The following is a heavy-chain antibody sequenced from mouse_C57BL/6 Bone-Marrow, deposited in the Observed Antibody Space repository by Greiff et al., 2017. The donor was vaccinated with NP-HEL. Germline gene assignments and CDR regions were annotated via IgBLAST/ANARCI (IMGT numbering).Heavy chain of an antibody. J-gene: IGHJ3*01. D-gene: IGHD2-4*01. CDR2: IDPYDSYT. Sequence: QVQLKQPGAELVMPGASVKLSCKASGYTFTSYWMHWVKQRPGQGLEWIGEIDPYDSYTNYNQKFKGKSTLTVDKSSSTAYMQLSSLTSEDSAVYYCASGGDYDDWFAYWGQGTLVTVSS. V-gene: IGHV1-69*01. CDR3: ASGGDYDDWFAY. CDR1: GYTFTSYW.